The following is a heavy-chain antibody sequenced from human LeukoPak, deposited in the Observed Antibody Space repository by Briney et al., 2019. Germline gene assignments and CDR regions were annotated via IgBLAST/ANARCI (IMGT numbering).Heavy chain of an antibody. V-gene: IGHV1-69*04. Sequence: ASVKVSCKASGGTFSSYTISWVRQAPGQGLEWMGRIIPILGIANYAQKLQGRVTITADKSTSTAYMELSSLRSEDTAVYYCARDLPNYDFWSAPRGAFDIWGQGTMVTVSS. CDR3: ARDLPNYDFWSAPRGAFDI. CDR2: IIPILGIA. CDR1: GGTFSSYT. J-gene: IGHJ3*02. D-gene: IGHD3-3*01.